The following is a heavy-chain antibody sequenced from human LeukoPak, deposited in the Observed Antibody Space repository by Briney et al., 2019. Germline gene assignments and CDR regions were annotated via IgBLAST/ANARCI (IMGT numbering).Heavy chain of an antibody. J-gene: IGHJ4*02. CDR1: GGSISSGGYS. CDR3: ASGSLGYCSGGSCYLAYYFDY. V-gene: IGHV4-30-2*01. CDR2: IYHSGST. Sequence: SQTLSLTCAVSGGSISSGGYSWSWIRQPPGKGLEWIGYIYHSGSTYYNPSLKSRVTISVDRSKNQFSLKLSSVTAADTAVYYCASGSLGYCSGGSCYLAYYFDYWGQGTLVTVSS. D-gene: IGHD2-15*01.